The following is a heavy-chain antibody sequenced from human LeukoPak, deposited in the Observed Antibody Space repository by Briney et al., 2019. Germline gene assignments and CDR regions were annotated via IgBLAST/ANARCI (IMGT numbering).Heavy chain of an antibody. Sequence: GGSLRPSCAASGFTFSSYTMSWVRQAPGKGLEWVSTITTSDGNPYYASPVTGRFTVSRENSKNTLFLQMNSLRAEDTAVYYCAKDGGLWVSAHWGDSWGRGTLVTVSS. J-gene: IGHJ4*02. CDR3: AKDGGLWVSAHWGDS. CDR1: GFTFSSYT. V-gene: IGHV3-23*01. D-gene: IGHD7-27*01. CDR2: ITTSDGNP.